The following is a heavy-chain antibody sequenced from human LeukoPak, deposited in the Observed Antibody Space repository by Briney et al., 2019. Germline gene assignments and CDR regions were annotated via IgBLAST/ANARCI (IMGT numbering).Heavy chain of an antibody. Sequence: YPGGSLRLSCAASGFTFNGYAMNWVRQAPGKGLDWVSTISGSGGSTYYADSVKGRFTISRDNSKNTLYLQMNSLRAEDTAVYYCTTLRGSRPNSFDPWGQGTLVTVSS. V-gene: IGHV3-23*01. J-gene: IGHJ5*02. CDR3: TTLRGSRPNSFDP. D-gene: IGHD4-17*01. CDR2: ISGSGGST. CDR1: GFTFNGYA.